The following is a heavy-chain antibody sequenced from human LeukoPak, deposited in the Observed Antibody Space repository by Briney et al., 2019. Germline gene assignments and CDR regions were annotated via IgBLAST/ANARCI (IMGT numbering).Heavy chain of an antibody. Sequence: PGRSLRLSCAASGFTFDDYAMHWVRQAPGKGLEWVSGIRWDSGDIVYADSMKGRFTISRDNAKNSLYLQMNSLRAEDTAVYYCAREVWFGELFSPDYWGQGTLVTVSS. CDR1: GFTFDDYA. CDR3: AREVWFGELFSPDY. CDR2: IRWDSGDI. D-gene: IGHD3-10*01. V-gene: IGHV3-9*01. J-gene: IGHJ4*02.